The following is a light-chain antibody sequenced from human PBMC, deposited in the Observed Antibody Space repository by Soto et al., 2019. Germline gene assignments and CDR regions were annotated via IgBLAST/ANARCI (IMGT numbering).Light chain of an antibody. Sequence: QSVLTKPLSASASPGQRVTISCSGGSSNIGSNTVAWYQHLPGTAPPRLIFTAGQRPSGVPGRFAGSKSGTSASLAISGRQSEDEGDYYCSAWDNSRNGYVCGPGTKLTVL. CDR1: SSNIGSNT. J-gene: IGLJ1*01. CDR3: SAWDNSRNGYV. CDR2: TAG. V-gene: IGLV1-44*01.